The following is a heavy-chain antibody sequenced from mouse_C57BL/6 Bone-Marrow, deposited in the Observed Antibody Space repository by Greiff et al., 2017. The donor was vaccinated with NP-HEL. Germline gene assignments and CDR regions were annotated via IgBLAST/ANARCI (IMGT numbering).Heavy chain of an antibody. CDR1: GYDFSRYW. J-gene: IGHJ2*01. Sequence: EVKLVESGGGLVQPGGSLKISCAASGYDFSRYWMSWVRRAPGKGLEWIGEINPDSSTINYAPSLKDKFTISRDNAYNTLYLQMSKVRSEDTALFYCARDYDGSRGFDYWGQGTTLTVSS. V-gene: IGHV4-1*01. CDR2: INPDSSTI. D-gene: IGHD1-1*01. CDR3: ARDYDGSRGFDY.